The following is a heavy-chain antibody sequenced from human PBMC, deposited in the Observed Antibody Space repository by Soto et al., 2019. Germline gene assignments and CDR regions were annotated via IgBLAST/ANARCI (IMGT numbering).Heavy chain of an antibody. J-gene: IGHJ4*02. Sequence: WGSLRLSCEASGFTFSSYAMSWVRQTPGKGLEWVSGISGSGDRTYYPDSVKGRFTISRDNSKNTLYLQMNSLRAEDTAIYYCAKGGADYDFWSGYYTADMFDYWGQGTVVTVSS. D-gene: IGHD3-3*01. CDR1: GFTFSSYA. CDR2: ISGSGDRT. CDR3: AKGGADYDFWSGYYTADMFDY. V-gene: IGHV3-23*01.